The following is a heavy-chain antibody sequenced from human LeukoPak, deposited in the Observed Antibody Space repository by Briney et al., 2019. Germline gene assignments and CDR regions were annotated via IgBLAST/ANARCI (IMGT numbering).Heavy chain of an antibody. CDR3: AKGWLVVSKGGFDC. CDR1: GFPFSSYY. V-gene: IGHV3-48*01. D-gene: IGHD5/OR15-5a*01. CDR2: ITSSSSTI. J-gene: IGHJ4*02. Sequence: PGGSLRLSCAASGFPFSSYYMSWVRQAPGKGLEWVSYITSSSSTIYYADSVKGRFTISRDNAKNSLYLQMNSLRAEDTAVYYCAKGWLVVSKGGFDCWGQGTLVTVSS.